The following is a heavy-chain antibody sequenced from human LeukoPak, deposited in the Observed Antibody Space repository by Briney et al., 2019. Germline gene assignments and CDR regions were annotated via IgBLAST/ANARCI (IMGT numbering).Heavy chain of an antibody. CDR3: VTVNDHVAY. V-gene: IGHV3-15*01. D-gene: IGHD3-16*01. Sequence: GGSLRLSCATSGLFFTNAWMVWLRQAPGKGLEGVVRIRSNPDGRTPDCAAPVKGRFTISRDDSRSTIYLHMSSLISEDAGVYYCVTVNDHVAYWGRGTPVTVSS. CDR1: GLFFTNAW. J-gene: IGHJ4*02. CDR2: IRSNPDGRTP.